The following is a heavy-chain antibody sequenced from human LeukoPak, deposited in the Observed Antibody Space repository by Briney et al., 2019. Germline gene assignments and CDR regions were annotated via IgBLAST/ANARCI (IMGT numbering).Heavy chain of an antibody. CDR3: ARDHVPRTHLLNYYGSGSYYNHATDYYYGMDV. D-gene: IGHD3-10*01. CDR1: GFTFSSYS. J-gene: IGHJ6*02. CDR2: ISSSSSTI. V-gene: IGHV3-48*04. Sequence: GGSLRLSCAASGFTFSSYSMNWVRQAPGKGLEWVSYISSSSSTIYYADSVKGRFTISRDNAKNSLYLQMNSLRAEDTAVYYCARDHVPRTHLLNYYGSGSYYNHATDYYYGMDVWGQGTTVTVSS.